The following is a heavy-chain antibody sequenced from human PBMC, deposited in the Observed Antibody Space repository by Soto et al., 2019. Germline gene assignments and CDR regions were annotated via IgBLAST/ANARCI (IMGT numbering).Heavy chain of an antibody. CDR1: GFTFSSYA. CDR2: ISGSGGST. V-gene: IGHV3-23*01. CDR3: ARNNYDFWSGYPSTFDY. D-gene: IGHD3-3*01. Sequence: QPGGSLRLSCAASGFTFSSYAMSWVRQVPGKGLEWVSAISGSGGSTYYADSVKGRFTISRDNSKNTLYLQMNSLRAEDTAVYYCARNNYDFWSGYPSTFDYWGQGTLVTVSS. J-gene: IGHJ4*02.